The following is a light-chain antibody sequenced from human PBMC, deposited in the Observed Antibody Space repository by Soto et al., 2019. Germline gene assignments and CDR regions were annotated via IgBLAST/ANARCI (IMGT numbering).Light chain of an antibody. J-gene: IGKJ5*01. CDR1: ESISKW. CDR2: DAS. Sequence: DIQMTQSPSTLSASVGDRITITCRASESISKWLAWYQQKPGTAPKLLIYDASTLVSGVPSRFIGSGSGTEFTLTISSLQPDDFATYYCHSRAFGQGTRLEI. CDR3: HSRA. V-gene: IGKV1-5*01.